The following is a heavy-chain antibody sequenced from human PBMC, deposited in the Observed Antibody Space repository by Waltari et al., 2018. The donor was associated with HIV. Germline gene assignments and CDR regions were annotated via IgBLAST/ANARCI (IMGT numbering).Heavy chain of an antibody. CDR1: GFTLSSYD. V-gene: IGHV3-13*01. CDR3: ARAGYYYDSSGYTPLDY. D-gene: IGHD3-22*01. J-gene: IGHJ4*02. Sequence: EVQLVESGGGLVQPGGSLRLSCAASGFTLSSYDMHWVRQGTGKGLEWVSAIGTAGDTYYPGSVKGRFTISRENAKNSLYLQMNSLRAEDTAVYYCARAGYYYDSSGYTPLDYWGQGTLVTVSS. CDR2: IGTAGDT.